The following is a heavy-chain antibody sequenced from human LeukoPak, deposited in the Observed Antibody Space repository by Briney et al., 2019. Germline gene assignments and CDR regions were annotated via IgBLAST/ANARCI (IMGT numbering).Heavy chain of an antibody. V-gene: IGHV4-34*01. CDR2: INYTGRT. CDR3: ARVEISIVGATIPAYFDY. D-gene: IGHD1-26*01. J-gene: IGHJ4*02. Sequence: SETLSLTCAVYGGSFTEYHWSWIRQPPGKSLEWIGEINYTGRTHYNPSLTSRVTISIDMSERQFSLRLTSVTAADTAVYYCARVEISIVGATIPAYFDYWGQGTLVTVSS. CDR1: GGSFTEYH.